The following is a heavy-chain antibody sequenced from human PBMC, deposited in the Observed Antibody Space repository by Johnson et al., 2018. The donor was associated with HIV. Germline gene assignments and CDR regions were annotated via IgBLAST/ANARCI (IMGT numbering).Heavy chain of an antibody. V-gene: IGHV3-30*04. CDR1: ALSFWIYS. CDR3: AKGFFELDDAFDM. Sequence: RLVVSVVGVLHPGRSRRLSSSASALSFWIYSMHWVRQAPGQGLEWAAVISSDVSNKYYADSMHRQFTISRDNSKNTLYLQMNSLRAEDTAVYYCAKGFFELDDAFDMWGQGTVVTVSS. CDR2: ISSDVSNK. D-gene: IGHD3/OR15-3a*01. J-gene: IGHJ3*02.